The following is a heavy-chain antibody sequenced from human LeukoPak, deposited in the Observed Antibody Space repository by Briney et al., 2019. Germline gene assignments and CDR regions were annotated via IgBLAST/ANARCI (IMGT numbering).Heavy chain of an antibody. Sequence: GGSLRLSCAASGFTFSSYGMSWVRQAPGKGLEWVSVISNSGGSTDYADSVKGRFTISRDNSKDTLYLQMNSLRAEDTAVYYCATVPLSSGWKVFDYWGQGTLVTVSS. CDR3: ATVPLSSGWKVFDY. D-gene: IGHD6-19*01. V-gene: IGHV3-23*01. CDR2: ISNSGGST. J-gene: IGHJ4*02. CDR1: GFTFSSYG.